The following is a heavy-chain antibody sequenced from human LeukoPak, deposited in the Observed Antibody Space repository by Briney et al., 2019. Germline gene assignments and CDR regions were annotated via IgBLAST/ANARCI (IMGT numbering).Heavy chain of an antibody. CDR1: GGSISSYY. Sequence: SETLSLTCTVSGGSISSYYWSWIRQPPGKGLEWIGYIYYSGSTNYNPSLKSRVTISVDTSKNQFSLKLSSVTAADTAVYYCARAPAAAPFGMDFWGQGTTVTVSS. CDR3: ARAPAAAPFGMDF. J-gene: IGHJ6*02. D-gene: IGHD6-13*01. V-gene: IGHV4-59*01. CDR2: IYYSGST.